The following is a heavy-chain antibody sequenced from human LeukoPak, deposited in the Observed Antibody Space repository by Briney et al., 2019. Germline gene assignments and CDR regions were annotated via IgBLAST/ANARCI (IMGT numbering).Heavy chain of an antibody. CDR1: GFTFSSYE. V-gene: IGHV3-48*03. D-gene: IGHD3-9*01. CDR2: ISSSGSTI. Sequence: QPGGSLRLSCAASGFTFSSYEMNWVRQAPGKGLEWVSYISSSGSTIYYADSVRGRFTISRDNAKNSLYLQMNSLRAEDTAVYYCAGLRYFVPWGQGTLVTVSS. CDR3: AGLRYFVP. J-gene: IGHJ4*02.